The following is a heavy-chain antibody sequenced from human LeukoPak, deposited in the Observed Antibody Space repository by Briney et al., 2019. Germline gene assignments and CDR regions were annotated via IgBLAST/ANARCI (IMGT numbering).Heavy chain of an antibody. Sequence: PSETLSLTCTVSGGSISSGSYYWSWIRQPAGKGLEWIGRIYTSGSTNYNPSLKSRVTISVDTSKNQFSLKLSSVTAADTAVYYCARDTDGSGVFDYWGQGTLVTVSS. J-gene: IGHJ4*02. CDR3: ARDTDGSGVFDY. CDR2: IYTSGST. CDR1: GGSISSGSYY. D-gene: IGHD3-10*01. V-gene: IGHV4-61*02.